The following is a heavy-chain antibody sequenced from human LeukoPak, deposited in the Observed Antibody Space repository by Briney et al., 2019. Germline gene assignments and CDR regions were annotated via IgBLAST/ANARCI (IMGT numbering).Heavy chain of an antibody. J-gene: IGHJ4*02. D-gene: IGHD3-22*01. CDR3: ARELRDANYYDSSGQSDY. Sequence: SVKVSCKASGGTFSSYAISWVRQAPGQGLEWMGRIIPILGTANYAQKFQGRVTITADKSTSTAYMELSSLRSEDTALYHCARELRDANYYDSSGQSDYWGQGTLVTVSS. V-gene: IGHV1-69*04. CDR1: GGTFSSYA. CDR2: IIPILGTA.